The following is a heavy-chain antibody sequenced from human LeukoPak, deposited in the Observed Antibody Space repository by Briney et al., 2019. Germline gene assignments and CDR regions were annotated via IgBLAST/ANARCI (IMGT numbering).Heavy chain of an antibody. J-gene: IGHJ4*02. Sequence: SETLSLTCTVSGGSISSSNYYWGWIRQPPGKGLEWIGSLYYRRNTYYNPSLKSRVTISIDTSKNQFSLKLSSVTAADTAVYYCAREPEGGIAVASNWGQGTLVTVSS. V-gene: IGHV4-39*07. CDR2: LYYRRNT. CDR1: GGSISSSNYY. D-gene: IGHD6-19*01. CDR3: AREPEGGIAVASN.